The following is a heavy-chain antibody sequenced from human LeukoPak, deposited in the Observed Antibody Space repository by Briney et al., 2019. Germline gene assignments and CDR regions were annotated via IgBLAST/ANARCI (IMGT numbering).Heavy chain of an antibody. J-gene: IGHJ4*02. CDR1: GFTFTTNA. CDR3: TRDPIGSGPDFDF. V-gene: IGHV3-23*01. D-gene: IGHD3-10*01. Sequence: PGGSLRLSCAASGFTFTTNAMNWVRQAPGKGLEWVSGLSGDGGYKYYADSAKGRFTISRDNSKNTLHLQMSSLRAEDTAIYYCTRDPIGSGPDFDFWGQGTLVIVSS. CDR2: LSGDGGYK.